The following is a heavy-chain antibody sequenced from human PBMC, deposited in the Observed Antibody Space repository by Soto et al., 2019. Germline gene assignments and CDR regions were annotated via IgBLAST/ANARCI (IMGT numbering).Heavy chain of an antibody. CDR3: ARDDAMIVVVTLRLGYFDY. J-gene: IGHJ4*02. V-gene: IGHV3-30-3*01. D-gene: IGHD3-22*01. CDR2: ISYDGSNK. Sequence: GSLRLSCAASGFTFSSYAMHWVRQAPGMGLEWVAVISYDGSNKYYADSVKGRFTISRDNSKNTLYLQMNSLRAEDTAVYYCARDDAMIVVVTLRLGYFDYWGQGTLVTVSS. CDR1: GFTFSSYA.